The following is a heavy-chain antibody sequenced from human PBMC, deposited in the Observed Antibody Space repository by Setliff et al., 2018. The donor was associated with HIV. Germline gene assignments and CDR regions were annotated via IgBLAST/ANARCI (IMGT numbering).Heavy chain of an antibody. CDR1: GFTFNDYY. CDR2: IGGSGGTDI. J-gene: IGHJ4*02. D-gene: IGHD3-22*01. V-gene: IGHV3-11*01. Sequence: GGSLRLSCAVSGFTFNDYYMSWIRQAPGKGLEYISYIGGSGGTDIKYADSVKGRFTISRDTAKNSLYLQMNSLRVEDTALYYCAKGSPRYDSRGHPDSWGQGTLVTVSS. CDR3: AKGSPRYDSRGHPDS.